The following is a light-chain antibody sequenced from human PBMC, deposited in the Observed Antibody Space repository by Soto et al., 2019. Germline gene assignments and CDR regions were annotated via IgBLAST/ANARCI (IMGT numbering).Light chain of an antibody. CDR1: SSDVGGYNY. CDR3: SSYTGSSTLV. Sequence: QSALTQPASVSGSPGQSITISCTGTSSDVGGYNYVLWYQQHPGKAPKLMIYDVSNRPSGVSNRFSGSKSGNTASLTISGLQAEDEADYYCSSYTGSSTLVFGGGTKLTVL. CDR2: DVS. V-gene: IGLV2-14*03. J-gene: IGLJ2*01.